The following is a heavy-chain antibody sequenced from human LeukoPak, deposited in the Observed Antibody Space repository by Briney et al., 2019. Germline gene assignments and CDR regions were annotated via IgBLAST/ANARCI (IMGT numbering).Heavy chain of an antibody. CDR3: ARDYFGSGNYYLPFEY. CDR2: ISGSGGNT. CDR1: GFTYGGNA. Sequence: GGSMMVNSGSEGFTYGGNAMSWVRQAPGKGLEWVSAISGSGGNTYYADSVKGRFTISRDNSKNTLYLQMISLRAEDTAVYYCARDYFGSGNYYLPFEYWGQGTLVTVSS. V-gene: IGHV3-23*01. D-gene: IGHD3-10*01. J-gene: IGHJ4*02.